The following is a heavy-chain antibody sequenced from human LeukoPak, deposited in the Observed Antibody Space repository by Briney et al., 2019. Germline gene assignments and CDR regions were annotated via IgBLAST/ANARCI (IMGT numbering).Heavy chain of an antibody. Sequence: ASVKVSCKASGYTFTSYGISWVRQAPGQGLEWMGWISAYNGNTNYAQKLQGRVTMTTDTSTSTAYMELRSLRSDDTAVYYCARDEGQITYYDILTGYPHLHYFDYWGQGTLVTVSS. D-gene: IGHD3-9*01. V-gene: IGHV1-18*01. CDR2: ISAYNGNT. J-gene: IGHJ4*02. CDR1: GYTFTSYG. CDR3: ARDEGQITYYDILTGYPHLHYFDY.